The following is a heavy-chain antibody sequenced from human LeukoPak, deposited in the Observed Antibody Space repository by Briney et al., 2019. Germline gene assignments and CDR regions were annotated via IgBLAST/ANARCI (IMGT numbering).Heavy chain of an antibody. CDR2: INPSGGST. D-gene: IGHD3-22*01. CDR1: GYTFTSYG. V-gene: IGHV1-46*01. CDR3: ARDDSSGYVPWDY. J-gene: IGHJ4*02. Sequence: ASVKVSCKASGYTFTSYGISWVRQAPGQGLEWMGIINPSGGSTSYAQKFQGRVTMTRDTSTSTVYMELSSLRSEDTAVYYCARDDSSGYVPWDYWGQGTLVTVSP.